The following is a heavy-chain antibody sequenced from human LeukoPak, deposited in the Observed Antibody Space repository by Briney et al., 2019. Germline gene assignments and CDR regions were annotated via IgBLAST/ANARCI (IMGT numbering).Heavy chain of an antibody. CDR3: ARRGYDYVWGSYRYTGFDY. Sequence: PSETLSLTCTVSGGSISSSSYYWGWIRQPPGKGLEWIGSIYYSGSTYYNPSLKSRVTISVDTSKNQFSLKLSSVTAADTAVYYCARRGYDYVWGSYRYTGFDYWGQGTLVTVSS. CDR1: GGSISSSSYY. CDR2: IYYSGST. J-gene: IGHJ4*02. D-gene: IGHD3-16*02. V-gene: IGHV4-39*01.